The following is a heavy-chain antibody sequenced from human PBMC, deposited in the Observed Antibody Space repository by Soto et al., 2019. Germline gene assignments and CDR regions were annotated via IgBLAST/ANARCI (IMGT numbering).Heavy chain of an antibody. CDR1: GVYISSGGYS. CDR2: IYHSGST. V-gene: IGHV4-30-2*01. CDR3: ARASTTVTTLDY. J-gene: IGHJ4*02. Sequence: TSETLSLTCAVSGVYISSGGYSWSWIRQPPGKGLEWIGYIYHSGSTYYNPSLKSRVTISVDRSKNQFSLKLSSVTAADTAVYYCARASTTVTTLDYWGQGTLVTVSS. D-gene: IGHD4-17*01.